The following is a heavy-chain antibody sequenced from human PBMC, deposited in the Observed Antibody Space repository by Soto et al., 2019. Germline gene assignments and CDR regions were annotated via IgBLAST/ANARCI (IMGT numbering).Heavy chain of an antibody. V-gene: IGHV3-7*01. CDR2: IKQDGSEK. D-gene: IGHD2-15*01. Sequence: EVQLVESGGGLVQPGGSLRLSCAASGFTFSSYWMTWVLQAPGKGLEWVANIKQDGSEKYYVDSVKGRFTISRDNAKHALYLQMNGLRADDTAEYYCARHYCSGGSCLFGPWGQVTLVTVSS. CDR1: GFTFSSYW. J-gene: IGHJ5*02. CDR3: ARHYCSGGSCLFGP.